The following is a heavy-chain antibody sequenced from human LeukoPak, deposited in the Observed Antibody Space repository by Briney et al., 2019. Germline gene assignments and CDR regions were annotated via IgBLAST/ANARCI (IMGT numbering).Heavy chain of an antibody. CDR1: EFTFSSYW. CDR2: LNSDGRTT. J-gene: IGHJ4*02. V-gene: IGHV3-74*01. CDR3: AREGYYDSSGYSIRFSY. Sequence: PGGSLRLSCEASEFTFSSYWMHRVRQAPGKGLVWVSRLNSDGRTTIYADSVKGRFTISRDNAKNTLYLQMNSLRAEDTAVYYCAREGYYDSSGYSIRFSYWGQGTLVTVSS. D-gene: IGHD3-22*01.